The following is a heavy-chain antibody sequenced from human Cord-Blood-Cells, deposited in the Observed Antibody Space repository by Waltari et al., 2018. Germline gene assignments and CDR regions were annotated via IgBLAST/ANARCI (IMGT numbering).Heavy chain of an antibody. CDR1: GFTFSSYA. D-gene: IGHD1-26*01. CDR3: VREGATGGFDY. J-gene: IGHJ4*02. Sequence: QVQLVESGGGVVQPGRSLRPPCADSGFTFSSYAMHWVRQAPGKGLEWVTVISYDGSNKYYADSVKGRFTISRDNSKNTLYLQMNSLRAEDTAVYYCVREGATGGFDYWGQGTLVTVSS. CDR2: ISYDGSNK. V-gene: IGHV3-30-3*01.